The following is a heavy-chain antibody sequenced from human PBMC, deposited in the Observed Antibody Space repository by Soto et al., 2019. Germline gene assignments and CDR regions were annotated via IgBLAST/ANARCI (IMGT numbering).Heavy chain of an antibody. V-gene: IGHV4-4*07. J-gene: IGHJ6*02. CDR1: GGSISSYY. Sequence: SETLSLTCTVSGGSISSYYWSWIRQPAGKGLEWIGRIYTSGSTNYNPSLKSRVTMSVDTSKNQFSLKLSSVTAADTAVYYCARARQNGYDNSGYVYYYYGMDVWGQGTTVTVSS. D-gene: IGHD3-22*01. CDR3: ARARQNGYDNSGYVYYYYGMDV. CDR2: IYTSGST.